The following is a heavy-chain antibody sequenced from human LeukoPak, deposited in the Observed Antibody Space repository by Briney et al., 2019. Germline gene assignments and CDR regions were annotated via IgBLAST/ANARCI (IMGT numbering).Heavy chain of an antibody. J-gene: IGHJ4*02. CDR1: GYTFTGYY. V-gene: IGHV1-2*02. CDR3: ARGRLSGEAFDY. CDR2: INPNTGGT. Sequence: ASVKVSCKASGYTFTGYYLHWVRQAPGQGLEWMGWINPNTGGTNYAQKFQDRVTMTRDTSTSTAYMEMTRLRSDDTAVYYCARGRLSGEAFDYWGQGTLVTVSS. D-gene: IGHD3-10*01.